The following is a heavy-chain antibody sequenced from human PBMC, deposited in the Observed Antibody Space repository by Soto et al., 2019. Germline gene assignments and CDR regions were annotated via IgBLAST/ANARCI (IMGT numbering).Heavy chain of an antibody. CDR1: GFTFSSYS. Sequence: EVQLVESGGGLVQPGGSLRLSCAASGFTFSSYSMNWVRQAPGKGLEWVSYINSGSSTIYYADSVKGRFTISRDNGKNTLYLQMNSLRDEDTAVYYCARDAPRCSGGSWFDFWGQGTLVTVSS. CDR3: ARDAPRCSGGSWFDF. D-gene: IGHD2-15*01. J-gene: IGHJ4*02. CDR2: INSGSSTI. V-gene: IGHV3-48*02.